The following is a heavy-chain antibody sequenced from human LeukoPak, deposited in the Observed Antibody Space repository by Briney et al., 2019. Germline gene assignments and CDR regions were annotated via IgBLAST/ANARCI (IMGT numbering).Heavy chain of an antibody. CDR3: ARAGVMVATNYYGMDV. Sequence: ASVKVSCKASGYTVTSYGISWVRQAPGQGLEWMGWSSAYNGNTNYAQKLQGRVTMTTDTSTSTAYMELRSLRSDDTAVYYCARAGVMVATNYYGMDVWGQGTTVTVSS. J-gene: IGHJ6*02. V-gene: IGHV1-18*01. CDR1: GYTVTSYG. CDR2: SSAYNGNT. D-gene: IGHD5-12*01.